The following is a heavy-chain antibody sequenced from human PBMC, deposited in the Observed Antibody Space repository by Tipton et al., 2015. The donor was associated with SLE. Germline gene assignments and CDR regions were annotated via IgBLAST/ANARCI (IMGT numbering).Heavy chain of an antibody. Sequence: QSGAEVKKPGSSVKVSCKVSGGTFSNYAIYWVRQAPGQGLKWMGGIIPIFGTSNSAQRFQGRITITADESTSTAYMELSSLRSGDSAVYYCARMMRTGLYGMEVWGQGTTVTVSS. CDR2: IIPIFGTS. CDR3: ARMMRTGLYGMEV. V-gene: IGHV1-69*01. D-gene: IGHD3-10*01. J-gene: IGHJ6*02. CDR1: GGTFSNYA.